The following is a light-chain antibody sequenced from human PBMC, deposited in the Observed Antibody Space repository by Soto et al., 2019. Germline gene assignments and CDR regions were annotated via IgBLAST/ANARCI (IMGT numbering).Light chain of an antibody. V-gene: IGLV1-40*01. CDR3: QSYDYSLSGSNV. CDR1: TSNIGAPYD. J-gene: IGLJ1*01. Sequence: QSVLTQPPSVSGAPGQRVTISCTGSTSNIGAPYDVHWYQHRPGTPPKLIIYNNNIRPSGVPDRFSGSKSGTSASLAITGLQAEDEANYYCQSYDYSLSGSNVFGSGTKLTVL. CDR2: NNN.